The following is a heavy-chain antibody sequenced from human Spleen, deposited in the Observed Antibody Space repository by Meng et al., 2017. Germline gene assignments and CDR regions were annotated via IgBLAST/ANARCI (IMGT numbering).Heavy chain of an antibody. CDR1: GYNFPDYY. D-gene: IGHD6-13*01. CDR3: ARDEDISAAGKLFGDY. V-gene: IGHV1-2*06. Sequence: ASVKVSCKPSGYNFPDYYIHWVRQAPGQGLEWMGRIDPKNGDTHYAQKFQGRVTMTGDTSISTAYMDLSGLRSDDTAVYYCARDEDISAAGKLFGDYWGHGTPVTVDS. J-gene: IGHJ4*01. CDR2: IDPKNGDT.